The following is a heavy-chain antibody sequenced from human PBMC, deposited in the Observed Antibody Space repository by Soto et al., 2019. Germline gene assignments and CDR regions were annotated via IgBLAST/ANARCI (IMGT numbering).Heavy chain of an antibody. Sequence: GGSLRLSCAASGFTFSSYAMSWVRQAPGKGLEWVSAISGSGGSTYYADSVKGRFTISRDNSKNTLYLQMNSLRAEDTAVYYCAKSWGNIVATIMTTPTVPPFDIWGQGTMVTVSS. CDR2: ISGSGGST. V-gene: IGHV3-23*01. CDR1: GFTFSSYA. D-gene: IGHD5-12*01. CDR3: AKSWGNIVATIMTTPTVPPFDI. J-gene: IGHJ3*02.